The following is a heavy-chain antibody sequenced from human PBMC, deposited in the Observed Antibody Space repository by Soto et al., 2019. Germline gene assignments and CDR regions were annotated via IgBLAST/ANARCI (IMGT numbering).Heavy chain of an antibody. CDR3: ARGVRYCSGGSCYSHAIIDY. CDR2: IYYSGST. V-gene: IGHV4-31*03. Sequence: QVQLQESGPGLVKPSQTLSLTCTVSGGSISSGGYYWSWIRQHPGKGLEWIGYIYYSGSTYYNPSIKSRVTISVDTSKNQFSLKLSSVTAADTAVYYCARGVRYCSGGSCYSHAIIDYWGQGTLVTVSS. CDR1: GGSISSGGYY. D-gene: IGHD2-15*01. J-gene: IGHJ4*02.